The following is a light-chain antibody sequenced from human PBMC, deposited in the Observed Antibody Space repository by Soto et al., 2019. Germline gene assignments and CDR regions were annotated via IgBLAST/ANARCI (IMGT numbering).Light chain of an antibody. CDR2: GAS. CDR1: QSVYNY. J-gene: IGKJ1*01. CDR3: QQYGSSGT. Sequence: TQARATPPVSPGERPTLSCRASQSVYNYLAWYQQKPGQAPRLLIYGASNRATGIPDRFSGSGSGTDFTLTISRLEPEDFAVYYCQQYGSSGTFGQGTKVDIK. V-gene: IGKV3-20*01.